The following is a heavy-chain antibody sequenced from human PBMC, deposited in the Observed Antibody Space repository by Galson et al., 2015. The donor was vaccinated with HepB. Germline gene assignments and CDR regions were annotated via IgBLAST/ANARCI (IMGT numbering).Heavy chain of an antibody. D-gene: IGHD3-22*01. CDR2: IIPILGIA. CDR1: GGTFSSYT. V-gene: IGHV1-69*02. Sequence: SVKVSCKASGGTFSSYTISWVRQAPGQGLEWMGRIIPILGIANYAQKFQGRVTITADKSTSTAYMELSSLRSEDTAVYYCAIPYYYDSSGYYYGHYWGQGTLVTVSS. CDR3: AIPYYYDSSGYYYGHY. J-gene: IGHJ4*02.